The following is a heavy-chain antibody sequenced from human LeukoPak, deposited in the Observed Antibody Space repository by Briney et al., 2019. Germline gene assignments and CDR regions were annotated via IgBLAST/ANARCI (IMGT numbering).Heavy chain of an antibody. CDR1: GFTFSSYS. V-gene: IGHV3-48*01. CDR2: ISSSSSTI. J-gene: IGHJ4*02. D-gene: IGHD2-21*02. Sequence: GGSLRLSCAASGFTFSSYSMNWVRQAPGKGLEWVSYISSSSSTIYYADSVKGRFTISRDNAKNSLYLQMNSLRAEDTAVYYCARGPSIVVVTAAIDYWGQGTLVTVSS. CDR3: ARGPSIVVVTAAIDY.